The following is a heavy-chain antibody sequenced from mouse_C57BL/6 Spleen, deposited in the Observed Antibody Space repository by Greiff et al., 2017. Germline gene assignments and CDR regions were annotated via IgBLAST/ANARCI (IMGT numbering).Heavy chain of an antibody. CDR3: SRTGYGNYDYSMDY. J-gene: IGHJ4*01. CDR1: GYAFSSSW. D-gene: IGHD2-10*02. Sequence: VQLQQSGTELVKPGASVKISCKASGYAFSSSWMNWVKQRPGKGLEWIGRINPGDGDTNYNGKFKGKATLTADKSSSTAYKQLISLTSEDSAVYYCSRTGYGNYDYSMDYWGQGTSVTVSS. V-gene: IGHV1-82*01. CDR2: INPGDGDT.